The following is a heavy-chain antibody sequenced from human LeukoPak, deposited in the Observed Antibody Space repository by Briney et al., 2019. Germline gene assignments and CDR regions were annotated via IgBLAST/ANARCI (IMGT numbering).Heavy chain of an antibody. CDR3: AKDIQLST. CDR2: IGASGEST. J-gene: IGHJ3*01. V-gene: IGHV3-23*01. D-gene: IGHD5-24*01. Sequence: GGSLRLSCAASGFIFSVAAMTWVRQAPRKGLEWVSLIGASGESTYYADSVKGRFTISRDNSKNTLSLQMNSLRVEDTAMYFCAKDIQLSTWGLGTMVTVSS. CDR1: GFIFSVAA.